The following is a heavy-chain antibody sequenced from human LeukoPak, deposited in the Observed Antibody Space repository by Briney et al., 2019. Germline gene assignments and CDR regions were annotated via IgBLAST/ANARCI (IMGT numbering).Heavy chain of an antibody. V-gene: IGHV3-30*18. CDR3: AKGNDTLTGTYGRGFDY. Sequence: AGGSLRLSCAASGFTFSNYGMHWVRRAPGKGLEWVAVISYDESDKYYADSVKGRFTISSDNSKNTLYLQMNSLRAEDTAVYYCAKGNDTLTGTYGRGFDYWGQGTLVTVSS. CDR2: ISYDESDK. D-gene: IGHD3-9*01. J-gene: IGHJ4*02. CDR1: GFTFSNYG.